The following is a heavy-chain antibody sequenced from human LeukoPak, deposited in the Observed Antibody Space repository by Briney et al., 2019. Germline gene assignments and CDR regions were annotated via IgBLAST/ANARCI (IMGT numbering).Heavy chain of an antibody. CDR1: GGSISSSSYY. CDR3: ARDSHVLLWFGTYYFDY. D-gene: IGHD3-10*01. CDR2: IHYSGST. J-gene: IGHJ4*02. Sequence: SETLSLTCTVSGGSISSSSYYWGWIRQPPGKGLEWIGSIHYSGSTYYNPSLKSRVTISVDTSKNQFSLKLSSVTAADTAVYYCARDSHVLLWFGTYYFDYWGQGTLVTVSS. V-gene: IGHV4-39*07.